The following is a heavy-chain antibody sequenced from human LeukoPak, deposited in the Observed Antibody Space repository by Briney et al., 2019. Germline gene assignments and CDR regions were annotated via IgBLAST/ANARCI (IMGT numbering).Heavy chain of an antibody. J-gene: IGHJ2*01. CDR2: FDPEDGET. V-gene: IGHV1-24*01. Sequence: ASVKVSCKVSGYTLTELSMHWVRQAPGKGLEWMGGFDPEDGETIYAQKFQGRVTITADESTSTAYMELSSLRSEDTAVYYCARALKVARAQWYFDLWGRGTLVTVSS. CDR1: GYTLTELS. CDR3: ARALKVARAQWYFDL. D-gene: IGHD2-15*01.